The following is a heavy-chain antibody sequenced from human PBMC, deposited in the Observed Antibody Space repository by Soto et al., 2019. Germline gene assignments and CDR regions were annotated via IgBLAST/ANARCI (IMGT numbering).Heavy chain of an antibody. Sequence: QVQLVESGGGVVQPGRSLRLSCAASGFTFSSYGMHWVHQAPGKGLEWVAVISYDGSNKYYADSVKGRFTISRDNSKNTLYLQMNSLRAEDTAVYYCAKEPSSGWYWAINWFDPWGQGTLVTVSS. CDR3: AKEPSSGWYWAINWFDP. D-gene: IGHD6-19*01. V-gene: IGHV3-30*18. J-gene: IGHJ5*02. CDR1: GFTFSSYG. CDR2: ISYDGSNK.